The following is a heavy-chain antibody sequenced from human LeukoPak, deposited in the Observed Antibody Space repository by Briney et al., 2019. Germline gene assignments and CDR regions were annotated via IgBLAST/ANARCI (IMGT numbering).Heavy chain of an antibody. J-gene: IGHJ4*02. CDR1: GYTFTSYY. V-gene: IGHV1-46*03. CDR3: ARDHDWGMTDY. D-gene: IGHD3-16*01. Sequence: ASVKVSCKASGYTFTSYYIQWVRQAPGQGLEWMGIVHPSGGSTSYANKFQGRVTMTRDTSTSTVYMELSSLRSEDTAVYYCARDHDWGMTDYWGQGTLVTVSS. CDR2: VHPSGGST.